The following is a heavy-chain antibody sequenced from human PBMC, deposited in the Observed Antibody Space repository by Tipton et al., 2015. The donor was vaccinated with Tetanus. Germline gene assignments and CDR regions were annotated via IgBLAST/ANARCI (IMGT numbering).Heavy chain of an antibody. CDR3: ARGIWFGPGPKFYFDS. D-gene: IGHD3-10*01. CDR1: GGSISSYY. V-gene: IGHV4-59*12. CDR2: IYYSGST. J-gene: IGHJ4*02. Sequence: TLSLTCTVSGGSISSYYWSWIRQPPGKGLGWIGYIYYSGSTNYNPSLKSRVTMSLDTSKNQFSLKLNSVTAADTAVYYCARGIWFGPGPKFYFDSWGQGTLVAVSS.